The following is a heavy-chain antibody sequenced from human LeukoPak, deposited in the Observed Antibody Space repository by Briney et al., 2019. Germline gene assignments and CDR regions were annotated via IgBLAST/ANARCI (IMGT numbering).Heavy chain of an antibody. J-gene: IGHJ3*02. V-gene: IGHV3-30*02. CDR1: GFTFSSYG. CDR3: AAHNPYYYDSSGPFGGAFDI. D-gene: IGHD3-22*01. CDR2: IRYDGSNK. Sequence: PRGSLRLSCAASGFTFSSYGMHWVRQAPGKGLEWVAFIRYDGSNKYYADSVKGRFTISRDNSKNTLYLQMNSLRAEDTAVYYCAAHNPYYYDSSGPFGGAFDIWGQGTMVTVSS.